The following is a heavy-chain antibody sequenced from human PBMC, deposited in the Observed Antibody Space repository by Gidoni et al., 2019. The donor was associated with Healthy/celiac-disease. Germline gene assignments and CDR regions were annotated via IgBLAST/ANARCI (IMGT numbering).Heavy chain of an antibody. CDR3: ARSSGSYFDY. CDR2: IIHILGIA. J-gene: IGHJ4*02. V-gene: IGHV1-69*02. D-gene: IGHD1-26*01. Sequence: QVQLVQSGAEVKKPGSSVKVSCQASGGTFSSYTISWVRQAPGQGLDWMGRIIHILGIANYAQKFKGRVTITADKSTSAAYMELSSLRSEDTAVYYCARSSGSYFDYWGQGTLVTVSS. CDR1: GGTFSSYT.